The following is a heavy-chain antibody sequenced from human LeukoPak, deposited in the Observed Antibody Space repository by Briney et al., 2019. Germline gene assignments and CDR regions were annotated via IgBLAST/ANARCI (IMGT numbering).Heavy chain of an antibody. CDR3: ARADRGYCSGGSCYSYAFDI. CDR1: GFTFSSYD. V-gene: IGHV3-13*01. J-gene: IGHJ3*02. D-gene: IGHD2-15*01. CDR2: IGTAGDT. Sequence: GGSLRLSCAASGFTFSSYDMHWVRQATGKGLEWVSAIGTAGDTYYPGSVKGRFTISRENAKNSLYLQMNSLRAGDTAVYYCARADRGYCSGGSCYSYAFDIWGQGTMVTVSS.